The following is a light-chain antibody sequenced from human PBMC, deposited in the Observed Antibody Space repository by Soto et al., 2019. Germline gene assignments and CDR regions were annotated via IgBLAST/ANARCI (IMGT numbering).Light chain of an antibody. CDR2: RNN. Sequence: QSVLTQPPSASGTPGQRVTISCSGSSSNIGSNYVYWYQQLPGTAPKLLIYRNNQRPSGVPDRFSGSKSGTSASLAISGLRSEDEAYYYCAAWDDSLSAFYVFGTGTKLTVL. CDR3: AAWDDSLSAFYV. CDR1: SSNIGSNY. V-gene: IGLV1-47*01. J-gene: IGLJ1*01.